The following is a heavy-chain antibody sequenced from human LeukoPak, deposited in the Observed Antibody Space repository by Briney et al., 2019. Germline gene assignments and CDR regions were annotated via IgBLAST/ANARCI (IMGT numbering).Heavy chain of an antibody. CDR1: GFTFSSYA. D-gene: IGHD2-15*01. Sequence: GGSLRPSCAASGFTFSSYAMHWVRQAPGKGLEWVAVISYDGSNKYYADSVKGRFTISRDNSKNTLYLQMNSLRAEDTAVYYCARDPSVVVVAASYFDYWGQGTLVTVSS. CDR3: ARDPSVVVVAASYFDY. J-gene: IGHJ4*02. CDR2: ISYDGSNK. V-gene: IGHV3-30*04.